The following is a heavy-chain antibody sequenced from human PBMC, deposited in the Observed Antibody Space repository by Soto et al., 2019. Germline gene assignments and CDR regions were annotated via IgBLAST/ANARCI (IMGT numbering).Heavy chain of an antibody. Sequence: SETLSLTCTVLGGSISGHAWIWVRQPAGRGLEWIGHIYPSGSTSYNPSLRSRVTMPLDTSNNQIFLNLTSVTAADTAVFYCVRGRSYSVYDFWGPGTLVTVSS. CDR2: IYPSGST. J-gene: IGHJ4*02. V-gene: IGHV4-4*07. CDR3: VRGRSYSVYDF. D-gene: IGHD5-12*01. CDR1: GGSISGHA.